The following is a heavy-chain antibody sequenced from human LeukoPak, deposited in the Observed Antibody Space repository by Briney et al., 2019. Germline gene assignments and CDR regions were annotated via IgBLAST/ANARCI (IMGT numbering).Heavy chain of an antibody. V-gene: IGHV1-18*01. CDR3: ARGDPAYYYDSSGYYYEDY. J-gene: IGHJ4*02. CDR2: ISAYNGNT. Sequence: GASVKVSCKASGYTFTSYGISWVRQAPGQGLEWMGWISAYNGNTNYAQKLQGRVTMTTDTSTSTAYMELRSLRSDDTAVYYCARGDPAYYYDSSGYYYEDYWGQGTLVTVSS. CDR1: GYTFTSYG. D-gene: IGHD3-22*01.